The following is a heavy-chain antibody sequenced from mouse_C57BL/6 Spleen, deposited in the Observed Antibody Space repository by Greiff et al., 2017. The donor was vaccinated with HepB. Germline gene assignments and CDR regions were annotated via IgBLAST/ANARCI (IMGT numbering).Heavy chain of an antibody. J-gene: IGHJ2*01. CDR3: ARDGAGYYFDY. V-gene: IGHV5-4*01. CDR1: GFTFSSYA. CDR2: ISDGGSYT. Sequence: EVKVVESGGGLVKPGGSLKLSCAASGFTFSSYAMSWVRQTPEKRLEWVATISDGGSYTYYPDNVKGRFTISRDNAKNNLYLQMGHLKSEDTAMYYCARDGAGYYFDYWGQGTTLTVSS. D-gene: IGHD1-1*02.